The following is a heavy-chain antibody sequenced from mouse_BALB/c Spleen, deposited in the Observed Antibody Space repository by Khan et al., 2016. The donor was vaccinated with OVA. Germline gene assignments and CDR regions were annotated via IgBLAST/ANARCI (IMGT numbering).Heavy chain of an antibody. CDR3: ADHLTGSFAY. V-gene: IGHV5-6*01. Sequence: VQLKESGGDLVKPGGPLKLSCAASGFTFSSYSMSWVRQTPDKRLEWVASISSGGDYTYYPDSVKGRFTISRDNAKNTLYLQMSDLKSEDTAMYYCADHLTGSFAYWGQGTLVTVSA. CDR2: ISSGGDYT. J-gene: IGHJ3*01. CDR1: GFTFSSYS. D-gene: IGHD4-1*01.